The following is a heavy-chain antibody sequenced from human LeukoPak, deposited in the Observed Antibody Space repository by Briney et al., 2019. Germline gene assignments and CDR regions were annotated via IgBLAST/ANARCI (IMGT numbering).Heavy chain of an antibody. V-gene: IGHV1-18*01. CDR1: GYTFTSYG. Sequence: ASVTVSCKASGYTFTSYGISWVRQAPGQGREWMGWISDYNGNTNYAQKLQGRVTMTTDTSTSTAYMELRSLRSDDTAVYYCARGRYFDWTSYWFDPWGQGTLVTVSS. CDR2: ISDYNGNT. J-gene: IGHJ5*02. D-gene: IGHD3-9*01. CDR3: ARGRYFDWTSYWFDP.